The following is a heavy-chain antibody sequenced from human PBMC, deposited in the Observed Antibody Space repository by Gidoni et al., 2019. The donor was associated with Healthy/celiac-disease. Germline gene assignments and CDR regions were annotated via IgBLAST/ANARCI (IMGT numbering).Heavy chain of an antibody. CDR3: AKVWGGEDYYDSREFDY. V-gene: IGHV3-23*01. CDR2: ISGSGGST. CDR1: GFTFSSYA. Sequence: EVQLLESGGGLVQPGGSLRLSCAASGFTFSSYAMSWVRQAPGKGLEWVSAISGSGGSTYYADSVKGRFTISRDNSKNTLYLQMNSLRAEDTAVYYCAKVWGGEDYYDSREFDYWGQGTLVTVSS. D-gene: IGHD3-22*01. J-gene: IGHJ4*02.